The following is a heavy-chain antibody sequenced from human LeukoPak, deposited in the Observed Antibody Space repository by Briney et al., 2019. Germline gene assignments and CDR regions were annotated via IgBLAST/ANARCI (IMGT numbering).Heavy chain of an antibody. D-gene: IGHD3-10*01. V-gene: IGHV4-39*01. CDR3: NLKRVTMFRGLIVNDDY. Sequence: SETLSLTCTVSGGSISSSSDYCGWIRQPPGKGLEWIGTIYYSGNTYYNPSLKSRVTISVDTSKNQFSLKLSSVTAADTAVYYCNLKRVTMFRGLIVNDDYWGQGTLVTVSS. CDR1: GGSISSSSDY. CDR2: IYYSGNT. J-gene: IGHJ4*02.